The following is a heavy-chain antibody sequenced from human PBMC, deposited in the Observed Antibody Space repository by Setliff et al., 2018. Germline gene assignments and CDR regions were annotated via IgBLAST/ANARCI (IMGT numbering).Heavy chain of an antibody. J-gene: IGHJ4*02. CDR1: GGTFRTDG. V-gene: IGHV1-69*13. CDR3: ARDTRDKYDSSGYYLSLDS. Sequence: SVKVSCKASGGTFRTDGFSWVRQAPGQGLEWMGRIIPVFRTANYARKFRGRVTITADEVARTAYMELSTLRSEDTAVYYCARDTRDKYDSSGYYLSLDSWGQGSLVTVSS. D-gene: IGHD3-22*01. CDR2: IIPVFRTA.